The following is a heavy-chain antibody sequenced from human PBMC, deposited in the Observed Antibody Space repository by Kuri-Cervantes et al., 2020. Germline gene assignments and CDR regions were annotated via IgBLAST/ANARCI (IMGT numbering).Heavy chain of an antibody. J-gene: IGHJ4*02. CDR3: ATRIAAAGPTPFDY. Sequence: ASVKVSCKASGYTFTSYDINWVRQATGQGLEWMGWMNPNSVNTGYAQKFQGRVTMTRNTSISTAYMELSSLRSEDTAVYYCATRIAAAGPTPFDYWGQGTLVTVSS. D-gene: IGHD6-13*01. V-gene: IGHV1-8*01. CDR2: MNPNSVNT. CDR1: GYTFTSYD.